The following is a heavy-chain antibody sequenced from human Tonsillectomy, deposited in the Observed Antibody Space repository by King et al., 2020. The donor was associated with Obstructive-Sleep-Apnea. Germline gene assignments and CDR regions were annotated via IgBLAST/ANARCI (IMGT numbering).Heavy chain of an antibody. D-gene: IGHD3-22*01. V-gene: IGHV3-66*01. Sequence: VQLVESGGGLVQPGGSLRLSCAASGFTVSSNYMSWVRQAPGKGLEWVSVIYSGGSTYYADSVKGRFTISRDNSKNTLYLQMNSLRAEDTAVYYCAREVWDSSGYYFGAFDIWGQGKMVTVSS. CDR1: GFTVSSNY. CDR2: IYSGGST. J-gene: IGHJ3*02. CDR3: AREVWDSSGYYFGAFDI.